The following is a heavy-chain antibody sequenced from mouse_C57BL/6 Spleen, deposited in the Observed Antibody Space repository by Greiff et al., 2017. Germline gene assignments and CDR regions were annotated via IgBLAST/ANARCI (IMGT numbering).Heavy chain of an antibody. D-gene: IGHD1-1*01. J-gene: IGHJ1*03. CDR1: GYTFTSYW. Sequence: QVQLQQPGAELVKPGASVKLSCKASGYTFTSYWMHWVKQRPGQGLEWIGMIHPNSGSTNYNEKFKSKATLTVDKSSSTAYMQLSSLTSEDSAVYYCARPYGGSYWYFDVWGTGTTVTVSS. CDR3: ARPYGGSYWYFDV. V-gene: IGHV1-64*01. CDR2: IHPNSGST.